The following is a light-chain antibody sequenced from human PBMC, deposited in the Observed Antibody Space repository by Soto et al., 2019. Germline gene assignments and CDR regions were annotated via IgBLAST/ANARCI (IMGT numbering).Light chain of an antibody. Sequence: QSVLTQPASVSGSPGQSITISCTGTNSDVGGYNYVSWYQQHPGKAPKLMIYEVTNRPSGVSNRFSGSKSGNTASLTISGLQAEDEADYYCSSYTTTNTHVVFGGGTQLTVL. CDR1: NSDVGGYNY. V-gene: IGLV2-14*01. J-gene: IGLJ2*01. CDR2: EVT. CDR3: SSYTTTNTHVV.